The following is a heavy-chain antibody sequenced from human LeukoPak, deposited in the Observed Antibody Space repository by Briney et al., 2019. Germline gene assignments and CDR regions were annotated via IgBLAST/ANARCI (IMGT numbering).Heavy chain of an antibody. J-gene: IGHJ6*03. CDR2: IKQDGSEK. Sequence: PGGSLRLSCAASGFTFSGDWMSWVRQAPGKGREWVANIKQDGSEKYYVDSVKGRFTISRDNAKNSLYLQMNSLRAEDTAVYYCAARYSSSWYVPYYYMDVWGKGTTVTVSS. CDR3: AARYSSSWYVPYYYMDV. V-gene: IGHV3-7*01. D-gene: IGHD6-13*01. CDR1: GFTFSGDW.